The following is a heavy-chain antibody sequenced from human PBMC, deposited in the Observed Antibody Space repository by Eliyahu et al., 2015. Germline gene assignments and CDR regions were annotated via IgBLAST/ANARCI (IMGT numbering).Heavy chain of an antibody. J-gene: IGHJ5*02. CDR2: IDWDDDK. D-gene: IGHD6-19*01. V-gene: IGHV2-70*15. Sequence: QVTLRESGPALVKPTQTLTLTCTFSGFXLSTSGMCVSWIRQPPGKALEWLARIDWDDDKYYSTSLKTRLTISKDTSKNQVVLTMTNMDPVDTATYYCARQYSSGWDNWFDPWGQGTLVTVSS. CDR3: ARQYSSGWDNWFDP. CDR1: GFXLSTSGMC.